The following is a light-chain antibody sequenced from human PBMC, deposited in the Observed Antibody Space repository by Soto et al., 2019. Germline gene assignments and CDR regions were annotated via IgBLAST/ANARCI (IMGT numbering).Light chain of an antibody. V-gene: IGLV2-14*03. CDR2: EVI. J-gene: IGLJ1*01. Sequence: QSALPQPASLSGSPGPSSTISCTGSSSDVGGYNYFSWYQQLAGKAPKLMIDEVINRPSGVSNRFSGSKSGNTASLTISGLRAEDEADYSCMSYKSSSTLFVFGTGTKVTVL. CDR1: SSDVGGYNY. CDR3: MSYKSSSTLFV.